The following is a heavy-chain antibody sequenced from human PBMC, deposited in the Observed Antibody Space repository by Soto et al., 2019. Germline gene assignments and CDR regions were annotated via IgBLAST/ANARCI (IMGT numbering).Heavy chain of an antibody. J-gene: IGHJ6*04. Sequence: SETLSHTCAISGASVSSKIAAWNWIRQSASRGLEWLGRTYYRSKWYNEYAVSVKSRITINPDTSKSQFSLQLKSVTPEDTALYSCGTFLSTTSPDVWGKGTTVTVSS. CDR3: GTFLSTTSPDV. D-gene: IGHD2-2*01. CDR2: TYYRSKWYN. V-gene: IGHV6-1*01. CDR1: GASVSSKIAA.